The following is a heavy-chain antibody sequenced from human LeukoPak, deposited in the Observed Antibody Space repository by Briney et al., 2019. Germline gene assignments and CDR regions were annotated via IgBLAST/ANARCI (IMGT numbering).Heavy chain of an antibody. J-gene: IGHJ6*02. CDR2: FDPENGET. Sequence: ASVKLSCKVSGYTLTVLSMQWVRQAPGKRLEWMGGFDPENGETIYAQKFQGRVTMTEDTSTDTAYMELSSLRSEDTAVYYCASAPLPIVVVPAARVYYYGMDVWGQGTTVTVSS. D-gene: IGHD2-2*01. CDR1: GYTLTVLS. V-gene: IGHV1-24*01. CDR3: ASAPLPIVVVPAARVYYYGMDV.